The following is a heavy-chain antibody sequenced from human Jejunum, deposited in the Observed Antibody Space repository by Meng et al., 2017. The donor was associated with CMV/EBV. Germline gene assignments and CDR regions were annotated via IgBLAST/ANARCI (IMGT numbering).Heavy chain of an antibody. CDR2: IKNKLNSDTA. J-gene: IGHJ4*02. CDR1: GFTFTDHY. CDR3: ARDTATALDY. D-gene: IGHD2-21*02. Sequence: AAFGFTFTDHYMDWVRQAPGKGLEWVGRIKNKLNSDTANYAASVKGRFTMSRDDSKNSLYLQMNSLKTEDTAVYYCARDTATALDYWGQGTLVTVSS. V-gene: IGHV3-72*01.